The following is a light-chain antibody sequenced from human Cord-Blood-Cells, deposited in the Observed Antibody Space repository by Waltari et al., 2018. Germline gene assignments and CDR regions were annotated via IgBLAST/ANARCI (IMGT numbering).Light chain of an antibody. Sequence: DIQMNQSPSSLSASVGDRVTITCRASQSISSYLNWYQQKPGKAPKLLIYAASSLQSGVPSMFSSSGSGTDVTLTISSRQPEDFSTYYCQQSYSTPLTFGGGTKVEIK. CDR3: QQSYSTPLT. CDR1: QSISSY. CDR2: AAS. J-gene: IGKJ4*01. V-gene: IGKV1-39*01.